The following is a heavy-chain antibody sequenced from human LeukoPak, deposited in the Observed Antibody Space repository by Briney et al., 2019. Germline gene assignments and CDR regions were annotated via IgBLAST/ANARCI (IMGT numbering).Heavy chain of an antibody. V-gene: IGHV3-69-1*01. D-gene: IGHD6-6*01. CDR1: GNTFSDYS. J-gene: IGHJ6*03. CDR2: ISSSSTT. CDR3: ASFTVVRSYYYYMGV. Sequence: GGSLRLSCTASGNTFSDYSMNWVRQAPGKGLEWVSYISSSSTTYYAASARDRFTISRDNAKHSLDLQMSSLRAEYAAVYYCASFTVVRSYYYYMGVWGNGTRVTVSS.